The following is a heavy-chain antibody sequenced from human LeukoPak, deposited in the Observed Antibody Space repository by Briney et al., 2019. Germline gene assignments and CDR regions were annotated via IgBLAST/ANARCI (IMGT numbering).Heavy chain of an antibody. Sequence: ASVKVSCKASGYTFTSYGISWVRQAPGQGLEWMGWISAYNGNTNYAQKLQGRVTMTTDTSTSTAYMELRSLRSDDTAVYYCAREGGTYYDFWCGYYPFDYWGQGTLVTVSS. J-gene: IGHJ4*02. CDR3: AREGGTYYDFWCGYYPFDY. CDR1: GYTFTSYG. D-gene: IGHD3-3*01. CDR2: ISAYNGNT. V-gene: IGHV1-18*01.